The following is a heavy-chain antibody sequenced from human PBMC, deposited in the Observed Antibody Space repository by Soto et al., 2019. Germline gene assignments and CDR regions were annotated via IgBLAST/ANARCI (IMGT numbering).Heavy chain of an antibody. V-gene: IGHV1-3*01. CDR2: INAGNGNT. CDR3: AGVYYYDSSGYYVWAFDI. CDR1: GYTFTSYA. D-gene: IGHD3-22*01. Sequence: ASVKVSCKASGYTFTSYAMHWVRQAPGQRLEWMGWINAGNGNTKYSQKFQGRVTITRDTSASTAYMELSSLRSEDTAVYYCAGVYYYDSSGYYVWAFDIWGQGTMVTVS. J-gene: IGHJ3*02.